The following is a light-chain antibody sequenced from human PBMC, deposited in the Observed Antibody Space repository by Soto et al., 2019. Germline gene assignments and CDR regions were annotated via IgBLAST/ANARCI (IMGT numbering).Light chain of an antibody. Sequence: QMTQSTYSVSASVGDRVTITCRASQGIINWLGWYQQKPGKAPKLLIYAASRLQSGVPSRFSGSGSGTDFTLTISSLQPEDFATYYCQQANSFPITFAQGTRL. CDR3: QQANSFPIT. CDR1: QGIINW. J-gene: IGKJ5*01. V-gene: IGKV1-12*01. CDR2: AAS.